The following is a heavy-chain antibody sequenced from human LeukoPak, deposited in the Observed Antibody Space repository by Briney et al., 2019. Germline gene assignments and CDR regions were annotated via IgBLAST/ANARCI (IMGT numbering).Heavy chain of an antibody. CDR2: IYSGGTT. Sequence: GGSLRLSCVVSGLTVSSNYMSWVRQAPGKGLEWVSVIYSGGTTNYADSVKGRFLVYRDNYKNTLYLQMNSLRAEDTAVYYCASKLTTGYWGQGTLVTVSS. CDR3: ASKLTTGY. D-gene: IGHD4-17*01. V-gene: IGHV3-66*01. CDR1: GLTVSSNY. J-gene: IGHJ4*02.